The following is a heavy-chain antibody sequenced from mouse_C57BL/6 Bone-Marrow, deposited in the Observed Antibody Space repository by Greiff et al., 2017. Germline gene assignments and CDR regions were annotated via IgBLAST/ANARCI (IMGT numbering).Heavy chain of an antibody. CDR2: ISDGGSYT. CDR1: GFTFSSYA. J-gene: IGHJ3*01. Sequence: EVQLQESGGGLVKPGGSLKLSCAASGFTFSSYAMSWVRQTPEKRLEWVATISDGGSYTYYPDNVKGRFTISRDNAKNNLYLQMSHLKSEDTAMYYCARDEVLRPWFAYWGQGTLVTVSA. CDR3: ARDEVLRPWFAY. V-gene: IGHV5-4*01. D-gene: IGHD2-4*01.